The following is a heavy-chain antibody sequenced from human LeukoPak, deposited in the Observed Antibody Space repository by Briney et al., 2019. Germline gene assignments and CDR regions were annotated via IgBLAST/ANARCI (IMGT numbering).Heavy chain of an antibody. CDR3: TTDSYYDILTRRKIDY. J-gene: IGHJ4*02. V-gene: IGHV3-15*01. Sequence: GGSLRLSCAASGFTFSNAWMSWVRQAPGKGLEWVGRIKSKTDGGTSDYAAPVKGRFTTSRDDSKNTLYLQMNSLKSEDTAVYYCTTDSYYDILTRRKIDYWGQGTLVTVSS. CDR2: IKSKTDGGTS. D-gene: IGHD3-9*01. CDR1: GFTFSNAW.